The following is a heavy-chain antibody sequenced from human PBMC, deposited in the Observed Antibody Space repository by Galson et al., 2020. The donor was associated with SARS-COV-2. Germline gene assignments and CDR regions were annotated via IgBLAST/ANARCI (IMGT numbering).Heavy chain of an antibody. D-gene: IGHD3-10*01. V-gene: IGHV4-39*01. J-gene: IGHJ4*02. CDR2: IYYSGST. CDR3: ARHSPPGVLLWFGELRRSFEY. Sequence: SETLSLTCTVSGDSISSSSYYWGWIRQPPGKGLEWIGSIYYSGSTYYNPSLKSRVTISVDTSKNQFSLKLSSVTAADTAVYYCARHSPPGVLLWFGELRRSFEYWGQGTLVTVSS. CDR1: GDSISSSSYY.